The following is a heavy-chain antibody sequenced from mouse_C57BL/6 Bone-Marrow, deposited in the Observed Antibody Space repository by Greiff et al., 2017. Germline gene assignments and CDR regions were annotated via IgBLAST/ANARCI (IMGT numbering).Heavy chain of an antibody. CDR1: GYTFTDYY. V-gene: IGHV1-26*01. D-gene: IGHD2-5*01. CDR2: INPNNGGT. J-gene: IGHJ2*01. Sequence: VQLQQSGPELVKPGASVKISCKASGYTFTDYYMNWVKQSHGKSLEWIGDINPNNGGTSYNQKFKGKATLTVDKSSSTAYMELRSLTSEDSAVYYCARNDYSNHFDYWGQGTTLTVSS. CDR3: ARNDYSNHFDY.